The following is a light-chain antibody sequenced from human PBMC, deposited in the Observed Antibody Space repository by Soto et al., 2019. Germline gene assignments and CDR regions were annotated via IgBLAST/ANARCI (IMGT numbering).Light chain of an antibody. CDR3: QQRSNWPPT. CDR1: QSVSSS. CDR2: DAS. J-gene: IGKJ3*01. V-gene: IGKV3-11*01. Sequence: EIVLTQSPANLSLSPGERATLSCRASQSVSSSLAWYQQKPGQAPRLLIYDASNRATGIPARFSGSGSGTDFTLTISSLDPEDFAVYYCQQRSNWPPTFGPGTKVDIK.